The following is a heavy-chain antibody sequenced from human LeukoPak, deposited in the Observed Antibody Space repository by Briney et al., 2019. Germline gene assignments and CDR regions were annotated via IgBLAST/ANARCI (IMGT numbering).Heavy chain of an antibody. J-gene: IGHJ4*02. D-gene: IGHD3-10*01. CDR1: GFTFDDYA. Sequence: PGRSLRLSCAASGFTFDDYAMHWVRQAPGKGLEWVSGISWNSGRIGYADSVKGRFTISGDNAKNSLYLQMNSLRAEDTALYYCAKDRAASSGTVDYWGQGTLVTVSS. CDR3: AKDRAASSGTVDY. V-gene: IGHV3-9*01. CDR2: ISWNSGRI.